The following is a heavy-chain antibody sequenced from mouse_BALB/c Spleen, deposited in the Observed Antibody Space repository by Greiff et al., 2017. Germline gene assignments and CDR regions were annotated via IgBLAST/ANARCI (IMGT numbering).Heavy chain of an antibody. CDR1: GFTFSSYG. D-gene: IGHD2-10*02. Sequence: EVQGVESGGDLVKPGGSLKLSCAASGFTFSSYGMSWVRQTPDKRLEWVATISSGGSYTYYPDSVKGRFTISRDNAKNTLYLQMSSLKSEDTAMYYCARRGYGNPFDYWGQGTTLTVSS. CDR2: ISSGGSYT. V-gene: IGHV5-6*01. J-gene: IGHJ2*01. CDR3: ARRGYGNPFDY.